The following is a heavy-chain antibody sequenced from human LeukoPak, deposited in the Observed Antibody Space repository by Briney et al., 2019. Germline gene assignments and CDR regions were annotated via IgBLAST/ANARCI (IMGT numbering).Heavy chain of an antibody. J-gene: IGHJ6*02. Sequence: SETLSLTCTVSGGSISSGNSYWSWIRQPPGKGLEWIGYIYYSGSTYYNPSLKSRVTISVDTSKNQFSLKLSSVTAADTAVYYCARDREADFWSGYDHGMDVWGQGTTVTVSS. CDR2: IYYSGST. V-gene: IGHV4-30-4*01. CDR3: ARDREADFWSGYDHGMDV. CDR1: GGSISSGNSY. D-gene: IGHD3-3*01.